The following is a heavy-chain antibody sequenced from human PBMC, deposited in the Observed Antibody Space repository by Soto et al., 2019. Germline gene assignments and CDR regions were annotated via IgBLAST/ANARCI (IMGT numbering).Heavy chain of an antibody. CDR3: ASLSPYCSGGSCYNRGSFFDY. Sequence: GGSLRLSCAASGFTFSSYSMNWVRQAPGKGLEWVSYISSSSSTIYYADSVKGRFTISRDNAKNSLYLQMNSLRDEDTAVYYCASLSPYCSGGSCYNRGSFFDYWGQGTLVTVSS. CDR1: GFTFSSYS. D-gene: IGHD2-15*01. CDR2: ISSSSSTI. V-gene: IGHV3-48*02. J-gene: IGHJ4*02.